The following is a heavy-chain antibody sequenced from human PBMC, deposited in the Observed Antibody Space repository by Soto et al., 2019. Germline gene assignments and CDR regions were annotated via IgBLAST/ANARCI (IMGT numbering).Heavy chain of an antibody. CDR1: GFTVSSNY. CDR3: ARDRGGSGSYYDHYYYGMDV. Sequence: TGGSLRLSCAASGFTVSSNYMSWVRQAPGKGLEWVSVIYSGGSTYYADSVKGRFTISRDNSKNTLYLQVNSLRAEDTAVYYCARDRGGSGSYYDHYYYGMDVWGQGTTVTVSS. V-gene: IGHV3-53*01. J-gene: IGHJ6*02. D-gene: IGHD1-26*01. CDR2: IYSGGST.